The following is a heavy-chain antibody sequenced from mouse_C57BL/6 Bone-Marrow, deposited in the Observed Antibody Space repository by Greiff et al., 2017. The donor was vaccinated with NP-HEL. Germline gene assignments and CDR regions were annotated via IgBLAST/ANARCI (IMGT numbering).Heavy chain of an antibody. D-gene: IGHD4-1*01. J-gene: IGHJ4*01. CDR2: SRNKANDYTT. Sequence: EVQVVESGGGLVQSGRSLRLSCATSGFTFSDFYMEWVRQAPGKGLEWIAASRNKANDYTTEYSASVKGRFIVSRDTSQSILYLQMNALRAEDTAIYYCARELPLTGTDYAMDYWGQGTSVTVSS. CDR1: GFTFSDFY. CDR3: ARELPLTGTDYAMDY. V-gene: IGHV7-1*01.